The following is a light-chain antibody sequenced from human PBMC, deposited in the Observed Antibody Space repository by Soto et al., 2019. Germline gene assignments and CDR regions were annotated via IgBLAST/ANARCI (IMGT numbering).Light chain of an antibody. V-gene: IGLV1-40*01. J-gene: IGLJ3*02. CDR3: QSYDSSLSGSG. CDR2: GSL. Sequence: QSVLTQPPSVSGAPGQRGTLSGPGGSSHIGAGYDVHWYQQLPGTAPRLLIYGSLNRPSGVPDRFSGSKSGTSASLSITGLRPEDEAEYYCQSYDSSLSGSGFGGGTKLTVL. CDR1: SSHIGAGYD.